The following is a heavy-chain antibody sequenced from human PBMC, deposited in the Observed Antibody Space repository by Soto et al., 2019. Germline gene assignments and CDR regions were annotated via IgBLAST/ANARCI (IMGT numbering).Heavy chain of an antibody. CDR2: ISAYNGNT. J-gene: IGHJ6*02. CDR3: ARYSRYYESSGYYYYYGMDV. CDR1: GYTFTSYG. Sequence: GASVKVSCKASGYTFTSYGISWVRQAPGQGLEWMGWISAYNGNTNYAQKLQGRVTMTTDTSTSTAYMELRSLRSDDTAVYYCARYSRYYESSGYYYYYGMDVVGQGTTVTVSS. D-gene: IGHD3-22*01. V-gene: IGHV1-18*01.